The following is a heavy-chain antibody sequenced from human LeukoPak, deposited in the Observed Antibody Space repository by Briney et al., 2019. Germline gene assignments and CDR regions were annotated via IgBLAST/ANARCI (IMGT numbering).Heavy chain of an antibody. CDR3: ARDARYDFWSGYSSDYYYYYMDV. D-gene: IGHD3-3*01. V-gene: IGHV1-69*01. CDR2: IIPIFGTA. CDR1: GGTFSSYA. Sequence: SVKVSCKASGGTFSSYAISWVRQAPGRGLEWMGGIIPIFGTANYAQKFQGRVTITADESTSTAYMELSSLRSEDTAVYYCARDARYDFWSGYSSDYYYYYMDVWGKGTTVTVSS. J-gene: IGHJ6*03.